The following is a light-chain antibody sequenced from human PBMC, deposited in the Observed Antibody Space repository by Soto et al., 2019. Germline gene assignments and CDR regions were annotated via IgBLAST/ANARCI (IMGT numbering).Light chain of an antibody. V-gene: IGKV1-5*03. Sequence: DIQMTQSPSTLSASVGDRVTITCRASQSISSWLAWYQQKPGKAPKLLLYKASSLQSGVPSRFSGSGFGTEFTLTISSLQPDDFATYSCQQYDTYRTFGQGTKVEI. CDR2: KAS. CDR3: QQYDTYRT. J-gene: IGKJ1*01. CDR1: QSISSW.